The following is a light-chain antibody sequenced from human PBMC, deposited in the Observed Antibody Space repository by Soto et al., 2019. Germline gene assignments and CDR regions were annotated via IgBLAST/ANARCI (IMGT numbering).Light chain of an antibody. J-gene: IGLJ1*01. CDR3: FSYAGGSTFV. CDR1: NRDVGTHNY. CDR2: DVV. Sequence: QSVLTQPPSASGSPGQSVTISCTGTNRDVGTHNYVSWYQQYPGKAPTLLIYDVVKRPSGIPHRFCGSKSGNTASLTVSGLQADDEADYYCFSYAGGSTFVFGTGTKLTVL. V-gene: IGLV2-8*01.